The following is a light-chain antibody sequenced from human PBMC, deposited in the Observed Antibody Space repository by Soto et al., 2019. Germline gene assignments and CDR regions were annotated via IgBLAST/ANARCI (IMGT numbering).Light chain of an antibody. J-gene: IGLJ3*02. V-gene: IGLV2-14*03. Sequence: QSALTQAASVSGSPGQSITIFCTGTSSDVGGYNYVSWHQQHPGKAPRLIIYDVNYRPSGVSDRFSGSKSGNTASLTISGLQAEDEADYYCRSYTSSNTWVFGGGTKVTVL. CDR2: DVN. CDR3: RSYTSSNTWV. CDR1: SSDVGGYNY.